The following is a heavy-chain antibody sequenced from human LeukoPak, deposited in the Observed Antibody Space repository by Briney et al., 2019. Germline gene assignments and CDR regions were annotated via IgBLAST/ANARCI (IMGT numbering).Heavy chain of an antibody. Sequence: PGGSLRLSCAASGSTFSSYGMHWVRQAPGKGLEWVAVIWYDGSNKYYADSVKGRFTISRDNSKNTLYLQMNSLRAEDTAVYYCAKDHRRYSSSWLPLDYWGQGTLVTVSS. CDR1: GSTFSSYG. CDR2: IWYDGSNK. D-gene: IGHD6-13*01. CDR3: AKDHRRYSSSWLPLDY. V-gene: IGHV3-33*06. J-gene: IGHJ4*02.